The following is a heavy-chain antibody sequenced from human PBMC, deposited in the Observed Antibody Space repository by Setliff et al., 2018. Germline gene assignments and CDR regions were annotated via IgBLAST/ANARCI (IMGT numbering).Heavy chain of an antibody. CDR2: INPNSGGT. J-gene: IGHJ4*02. D-gene: IGHD3-22*01. CDR1: GYTFTGYY. CDR3: ARAPPPYDSSGYYPREDY. Sequence: ASVKVSCKASGYTFTGYYMHWVRQAPGQGLEWMGWINPNSGGTNYAQKFQGWVTMTRDTSISTAYMELSRLRSDDTAVYYCARAPPPYDSSGYYPREDYWGQGTLVTVSS. V-gene: IGHV1-2*04.